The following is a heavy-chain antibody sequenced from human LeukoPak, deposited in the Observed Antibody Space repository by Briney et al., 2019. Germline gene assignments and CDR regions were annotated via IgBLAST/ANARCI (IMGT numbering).Heavy chain of an antibody. CDR3: ARVDSSWYEEY. J-gene: IGHJ4*02. Sequence: SETLSLTCTVSGGSISSYYWSWIRQPPGKGLEWIGYIYYSGSTNYNPSLKSRVTISVDTSKNQFSLKLSSVTAADTAVYYCARVDSSWYEEYWGQGTLVTVSS. CDR1: GGSISSYY. D-gene: IGHD6-13*01. CDR2: IYYSGST. V-gene: IGHV4-59*01.